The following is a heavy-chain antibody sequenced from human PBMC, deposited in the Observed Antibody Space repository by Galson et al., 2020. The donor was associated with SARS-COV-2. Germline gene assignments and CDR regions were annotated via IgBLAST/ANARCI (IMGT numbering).Heavy chain of an antibody. V-gene: IGHV4-34*01. J-gene: IGHJ6*02. CDR1: GGSFSGYY. CDR3: ARGLRGALQGIYYYYGMDV. CDR2: INHSGST. Sequence: SETLSLTCAVYGGSFSGYYWSWIRQPPGKGLEWIGEINHSGSTNYNPSLKSRVTISVDTSKNQFSLKLSSVTAADTAVYYCARGLRGALQGIYYYYGMDVWGQGTTVTVSS. D-gene: IGHD3-10*01.